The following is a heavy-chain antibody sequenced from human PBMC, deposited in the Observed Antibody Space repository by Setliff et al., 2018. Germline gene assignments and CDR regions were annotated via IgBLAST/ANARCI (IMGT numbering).Heavy chain of an antibody. D-gene: IGHD6-19*01. J-gene: IGHJ6*03. Sequence: PSETLSLTCAAYGGTFSDYYWTWIRQTPGKGLEWIGEINHSGNTNYNPSLKSRVTISVDKSTNQFSLKLNSVTAADTAVYYCVRTDYSDGRYSMDVWGKGTTVTVSS. CDR3: VRTDYSDGRYSMDV. V-gene: IGHV4-34*01. CDR2: INHSGNT. CDR1: GGTFSDYY.